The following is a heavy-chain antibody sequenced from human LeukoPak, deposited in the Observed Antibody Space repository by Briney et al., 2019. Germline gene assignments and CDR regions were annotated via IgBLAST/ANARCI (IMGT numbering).Heavy chain of an antibody. J-gene: IGHJ4*02. CDR3: ARLYAGYYGFDY. D-gene: IGHD3-9*01. Sequence: GESLKISGEGSGYTFTSYWIAWVRQMPGKGLEWMGIIYPGDSDTRYSPSFQGQVTISADKSISTAYLQWSSLTASDTAMYYCARLYAGYYGFDYWGQGTLVTVSS. V-gene: IGHV5-51*01. CDR1: GYTFTSYW. CDR2: IYPGDSDT.